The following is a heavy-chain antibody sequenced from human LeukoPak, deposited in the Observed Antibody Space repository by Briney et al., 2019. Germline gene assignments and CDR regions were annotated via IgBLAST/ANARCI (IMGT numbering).Heavy chain of an antibody. CDR3: VRAISATNLNWFDP. D-gene: IGHD1-26*01. J-gene: IGHJ5*02. V-gene: IGHV1-2*06. CDR1: GYTFTGYY. Sequence: ASVKVSCKASGYTFTGYYMHWVRQAPGQGLEWMGRFNPNSGGTNYAQKFQARVTMTRDTSISTAYMELSRLTSDDTAVYYCVRAISATNLNWFDPWRQGTLVTVSS. CDR2: FNPNSGGT.